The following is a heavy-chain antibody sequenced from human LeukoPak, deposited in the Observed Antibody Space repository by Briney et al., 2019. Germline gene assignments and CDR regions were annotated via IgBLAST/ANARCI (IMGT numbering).Heavy chain of an antibody. CDR1: GGSFSGYY. CDR2: IYYSGST. CDR3: AREGVVPAANDAFDI. J-gene: IGHJ3*02. V-gene: IGHV4-31*11. D-gene: IGHD2-2*01. Sequence: SETLSLTCAVYGGSFSGYYWSWIRQHPGKGLEWIGSIYYSGSTYYNPSLKSRVTISVDTSKNQFSLKLSSVTAADTAVYYCAREGVVPAANDAFDIWGQGTMVTVSS.